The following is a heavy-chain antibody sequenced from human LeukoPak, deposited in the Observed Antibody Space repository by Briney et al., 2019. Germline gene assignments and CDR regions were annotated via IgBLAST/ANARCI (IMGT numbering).Heavy chain of an antibody. CDR1: GGSISSHY. V-gene: IGHV4-59*11. CDR3: ARTDCSSTSCYDDY. Sequence: SETLSLTCAVSGGSISSHYWSWIRQPPGKGLEWIGYIYYSGITNYNPSLTSPVSIPLDTSKNPFSLKLSSVTAADTAVYYCARTDCSSTSCYDDYWGQGTLVTVSS. J-gene: IGHJ4*02. D-gene: IGHD2-2*01. CDR2: IYYSGIT.